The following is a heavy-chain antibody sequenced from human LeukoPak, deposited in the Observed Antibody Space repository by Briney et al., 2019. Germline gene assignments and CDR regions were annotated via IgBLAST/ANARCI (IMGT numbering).Heavy chain of an antibody. CDR3: ARESVVRGITYFDY. V-gene: IGHV4-59*01. Sequence: PSETLSLTCTVSGGSISRYYLSWIRQPPGKGLEWIGYIYYSGSTKYNPSVKSRVTISVDTSKNQFSLRLSSVTAADTAVYYCARESVVRGITYFDYWGQGTLVTVSS. CDR2: IYYSGST. D-gene: IGHD3-10*01. CDR1: GGSISRYY. J-gene: IGHJ4*02.